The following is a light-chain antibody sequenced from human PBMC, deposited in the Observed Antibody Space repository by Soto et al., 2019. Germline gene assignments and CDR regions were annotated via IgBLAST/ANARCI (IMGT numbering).Light chain of an antibody. CDR3: QVWDSSSDHPGV. V-gene: IGLV3-21*02. CDR2: DDS. Sequence: SYELTQPPSVSVAPGQTARITCGGNNIGSKSVHWYQQKPGQAPVLVVYDDSDRLSGIPERFSGSNSGNTATLTISRVEAGDEADYYCQVWDSSSDHPGVFGTGTKLTVL. CDR1: NIGSKS. J-gene: IGLJ1*01.